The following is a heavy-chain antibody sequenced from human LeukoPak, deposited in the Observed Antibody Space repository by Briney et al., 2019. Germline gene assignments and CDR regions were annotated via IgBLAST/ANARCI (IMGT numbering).Heavy chain of an antibody. CDR3: ASGITGDIQWGGWFDP. CDR1: GGTFSSYA. CDR2: IIPIFGTA. D-gene: IGHD1-20*01. V-gene: IGHV1-69*05. J-gene: IGHJ5*02. Sequence: SVKVSCKASGGTFSSYAISWVRQAPGQGLEWMGGIIPIFGTANYAQKFQGRVTITTDESTSTAYMELSSLRSEDTAVYYCASGITGDIQWGGWFDPWGQGTLVTVSS.